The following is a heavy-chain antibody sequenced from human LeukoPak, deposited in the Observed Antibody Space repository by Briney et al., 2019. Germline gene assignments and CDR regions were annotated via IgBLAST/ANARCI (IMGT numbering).Heavy chain of an antibody. Sequence: SETLSLTCTFSGVSVSGYHWGWIRQPPGKGLEWIGYISYSGSTKYNPSLKSRGTISVDTSKNHFSLKLSSVTAADTAVYYCARLYCSGGSCFEYYWGQGTLVTVSS. J-gene: IGHJ4*02. CDR3: ARLYCSGGSCFEYY. CDR1: GVSVSGYH. V-gene: IGHV4-59*02. CDR2: ISYSGST. D-gene: IGHD2-15*01.